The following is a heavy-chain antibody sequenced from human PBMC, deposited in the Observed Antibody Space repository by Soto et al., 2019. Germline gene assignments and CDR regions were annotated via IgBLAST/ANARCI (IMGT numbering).Heavy chain of an antibody. V-gene: IGHV3-66*01. J-gene: IGHJ4*02. CDR3: ATLSRYDNLPGYYPC. D-gene: IGHD3-9*01. CDR1: GFTSSSNY. Sequence: HPGGSLRLSCAASGFTSSSNYMSWVRQAPGKGLEWVSVIYSGGNTYYADSVKGRFTISRDNSKNTLYLQMNSLRAEDTAVYYCATLSRYDNLPGYYPCWGQGTLVTVSS. CDR2: IYSGGNT.